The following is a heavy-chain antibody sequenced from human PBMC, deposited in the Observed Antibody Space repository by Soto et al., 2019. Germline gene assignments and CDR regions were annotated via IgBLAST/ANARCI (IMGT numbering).Heavy chain of an antibody. CDR1: GFTFTSLD. CDR2: SGGSDLST. J-gene: IGHJ6*02. V-gene: IGHV3-23*01. CDR3: AKVGGYDDYYYGMDV. D-gene: IGHD5-12*01. Sequence: PGGSLRLSCAVSGFTFTSLDLSWVRQPPGKGLEWVSASGGSDLSTHYADSVKGRFTISRDSSKNTLYLQMNSLRAEDTAVYYCAKVGGYDDYYYGMDVWGQGTTVTVSS.